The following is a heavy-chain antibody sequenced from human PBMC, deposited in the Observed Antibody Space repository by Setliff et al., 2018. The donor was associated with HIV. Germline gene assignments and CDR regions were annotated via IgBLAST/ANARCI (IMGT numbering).Heavy chain of an antibody. J-gene: IGHJ4*02. Sequence: PGESLKISCQGSGYTFTRYWIGWVRQMPGKGLEWMGIIYPGDSDIRYSPSFQGQVTISVDKSINTAYLQWSSLKTSDTAIYYCARFTGDPGPFDYWGQGTLVTVSS. CDR2: IYPGDSDI. CDR1: GYTFTRYW. D-gene: IGHD7-27*01. CDR3: ARFTGDPGPFDY. V-gene: IGHV5-51*01.